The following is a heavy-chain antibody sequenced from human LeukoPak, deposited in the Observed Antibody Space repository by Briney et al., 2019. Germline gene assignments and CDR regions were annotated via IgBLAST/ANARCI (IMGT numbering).Heavy chain of an antibody. D-gene: IGHD3-22*01. CDR3: FSDDSSGSFDT. CDR2: INPYSGDT. Sequence: ASVKVSCKASGGTFSSYAISWVRQAPGQGLEWMGWINPYSGDTNYARKFQGRVTMTRDTSITTAYMELTGLTSDDTSVYFCFSDDSSGSFDTWGQGTLVTVSS. V-gene: IGHV1-2*02. J-gene: IGHJ4*02. CDR1: GGTFSSYA.